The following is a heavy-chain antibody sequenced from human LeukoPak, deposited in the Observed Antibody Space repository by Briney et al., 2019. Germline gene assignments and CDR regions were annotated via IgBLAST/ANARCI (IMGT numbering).Heavy chain of an antibody. J-gene: IGHJ6*02. CDR2: INPNSGGT. D-gene: IGHD3-10*01. CDR1: GYTFTGYY. Sequence: ASVKVSCKASGYTFTGYYMHWVRQAPGQGLEWMGRINPNSGGTNSAQKFQGRVTMTRDTSISTAYMELSRLRSEDTAVYYCATYYGSGSYSLDYYYGMDVWGQGTTVTVSS. CDR3: ATYYGSGSYSLDYYYGMDV. V-gene: IGHV1-2*06.